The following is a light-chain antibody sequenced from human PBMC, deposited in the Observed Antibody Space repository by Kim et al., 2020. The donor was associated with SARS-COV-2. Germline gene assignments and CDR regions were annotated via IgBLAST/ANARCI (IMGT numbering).Light chain of an antibody. V-gene: IGKV3-11*01. CDR2: DAS. CDR1: QSVSSY. J-gene: IGKJ4*01. Sequence: EIVLTQSPATLSLSPGERATLYCRASQSVSSYLAWYQQKPGQAPRLLIYDASNRATGIPARFSGIGSGTAFNLTISSLEPEDFAVYYCQQHSNSPLAFRRGTKV. CDR3: QQHSNSPLA.